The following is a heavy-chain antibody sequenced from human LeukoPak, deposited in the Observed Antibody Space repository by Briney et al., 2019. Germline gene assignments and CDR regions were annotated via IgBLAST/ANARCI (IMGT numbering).Heavy chain of an antibody. D-gene: IGHD4-17*01. V-gene: IGHV3-33*01. CDR1: GFTFSNYG. Sequence: PGGSLRLSCAASGFTFSNYGMHWVRQAPGKGLEWVAVIWYDGSNEYYADSVKGRFTISRDNSKNTQHLQMNSLRADDTAVYYCVNGDYREFWGQGTQVIVSS. J-gene: IGHJ4*02. CDR3: VNGDYREF. CDR2: IWYDGSNE.